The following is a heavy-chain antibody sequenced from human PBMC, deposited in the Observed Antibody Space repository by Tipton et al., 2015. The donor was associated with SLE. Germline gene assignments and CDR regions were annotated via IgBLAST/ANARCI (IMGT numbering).Heavy chain of an antibody. Sequence: GLVKPSETLSLTCAVSGGSITTYYWSWIRQSPGKGLEWIGRIYTSGSTNYNPSLKSRVTMSVDTSKNQFSLKLSSVTAADTAVYYCARDHPVAGPFDYWGQGTLVTVSS. V-gene: IGHV4-4*07. CDR1: GGSITTYY. D-gene: IGHD6-19*01. J-gene: IGHJ4*02. CDR2: IYTSGST. CDR3: ARDHPVAGPFDY.